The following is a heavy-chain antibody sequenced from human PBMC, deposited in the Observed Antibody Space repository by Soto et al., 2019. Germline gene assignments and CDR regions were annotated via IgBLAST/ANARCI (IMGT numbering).Heavy chain of an antibody. CDR1: GGSISISSYY. Sequence: SETLSLTCTVSGGSISISSYYWGLILQPPGKGLEWIGSIYYSGSTYYNPSLKSRVTISVDTSKNQFSLKLSSVTAADTAVYYCAKQSIAAAASVDYWGQGTLVTVSS. D-gene: IGHD6-13*01. V-gene: IGHV4-39*01. CDR2: IYYSGST. J-gene: IGHJ4*02. CDR3: AKQSIAAAASVDY.